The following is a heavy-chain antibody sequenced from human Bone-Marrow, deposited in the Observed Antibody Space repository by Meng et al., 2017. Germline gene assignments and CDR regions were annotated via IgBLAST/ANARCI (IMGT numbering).Heavy chain of an antibody. Sequence: VQLQRSGPGLVKPSETLSLTCTVSSGSINSYFWSWIRQPPGKGPEWIGYISYSGSTNYNPSLKSRVTISVDTSKNQFSLKLSSVTAADTAVYYCARAIATRPDVFDYWGQGTLVTVAS. J-gene: IGHJ4*02. CDR3: ARAIATRPDVFDY. CDR1: SGSINSYF. D-gene: IGHD6-6*01. V-gene: IGHV4-59*01. CDR2: ISYSGST.